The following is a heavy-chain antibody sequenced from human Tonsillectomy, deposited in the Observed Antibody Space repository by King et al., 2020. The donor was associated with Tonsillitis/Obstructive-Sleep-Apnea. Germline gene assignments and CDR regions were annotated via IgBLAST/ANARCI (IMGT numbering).Heavy chain of an antibody. Sequence: VQLVESGGGVVQPGRSLRLSCAASGFTFSSYAMYWVRQAPGKGLEWVAVISYDGSNKYYADSVKGRFTISRDNSKKTLYLQMNSLRAEDTAVYYCARGPADTIFGVVTYYMDVWGKGTTVTVSS. CDR3: ARGPADTIFGVVTYYMDV. D-gene: IGHD3-3*01. CDR1: GFTFSSYA. V-gene: IGHV3-30*04. CDR2: ISYDGSNK. J-gene: IGHJ6*03.